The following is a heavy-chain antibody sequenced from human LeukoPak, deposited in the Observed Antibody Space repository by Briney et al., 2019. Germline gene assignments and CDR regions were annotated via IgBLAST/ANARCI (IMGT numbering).Heavy chain of an antibody. CDR1: GFTLSNYA. CDR2: IKQDGSEK. J-gene: IGHJ6*03. Sequence: GGSLRLSCAASGFTLSNYAMNWVRQAPGKGLEWVANIKQDGSEKYYVDSVKGRFTISRDNAKNSLYLQMNSLRAEDTAVYYCARVLEAPYYYMDVWGKGTTVTVSS. V-gene: IGHV3-7*01. CDR3: ARVLEAPYYYMDV.